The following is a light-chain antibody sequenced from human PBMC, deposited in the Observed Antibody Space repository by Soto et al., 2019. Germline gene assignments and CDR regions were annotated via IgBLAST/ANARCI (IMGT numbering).Light chain of an antibody. CDR3: CVHTERNPRV. V-gene: IGLV2-11*01. CDR1: GNEVGHHNI. Sequence: QSALTQPRSVSGSPGQSVTISCTATGNEVGHHNIVSWYQQHPAKVPKLIIYDVSKRSSGVPDRFSGSKSGNTASLVISGRQVDDEADYYSCVHTERNPRVFGTGTKLTVL. CDR2: DVS. J-gene: IGLJ1*01.